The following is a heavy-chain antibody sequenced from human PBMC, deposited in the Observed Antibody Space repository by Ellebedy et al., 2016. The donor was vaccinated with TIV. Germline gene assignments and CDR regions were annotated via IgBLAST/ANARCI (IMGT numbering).Heavy chain of an antibody. CDR1: GFTFANYW. CDR3: ARGRSFN. V-gene: IGHV3-23*01. D-gene: IGHD3-10*01. CDR2: ISGSGGST. Sequence: PGGSLRLSCAASGFTFANYWMGWIRQAPGKGLEWVSAISGSGGSTYYADSVKGRFTISRDNSKNTLYLQMNSLRAEDTAVYYCARGRSFNWGQGTLVTVSS. J-gene: IGHJ4*02.